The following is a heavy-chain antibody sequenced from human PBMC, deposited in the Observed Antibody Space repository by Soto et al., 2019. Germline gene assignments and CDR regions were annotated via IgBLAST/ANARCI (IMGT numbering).Heavy chain of an antibody. CDR1: GFTVTGYS. CDR2: ISYDGTYK. V-gene: IGHV3-30-3*01. J-gene: IGHJ5*02. Sequence: QEQVVESGGGVVQPGRSLRLSCAASGFTVTGYSMHWVRQAPGKGLEWVALISYDGTYKDYADSVKGRFSISRDYSNNALYLQMHSLTTEDTAVYYCVRCWGTGDGSNLGYNWFDPWGKGTLVIVSS. CDR3: VRCWGTGDGSNLGYNWFDP. D-gene: IGHD1-1*01.